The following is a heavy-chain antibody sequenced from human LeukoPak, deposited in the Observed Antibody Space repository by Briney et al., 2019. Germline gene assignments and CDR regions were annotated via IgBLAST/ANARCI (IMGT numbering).Heavy chain of an antibody. CDR1: GYTFTSYG. J-gene: IGHJ4*02. V-gene: IGHV1-18*01. D-gene: IGHD3-22*01. CDR3: ASDYDSSGYYSY. CDR2: ISAYNGNT. Sequence: ASVKVSCKASGYTFTSYGISWVRQAPGQGLEWMGWISAYNGNTNYAQKFQGRVTITRDTSASTAYMELSSLRSEDTAVYYCASDYDSSGYYSYWGQGTLVTVSS.